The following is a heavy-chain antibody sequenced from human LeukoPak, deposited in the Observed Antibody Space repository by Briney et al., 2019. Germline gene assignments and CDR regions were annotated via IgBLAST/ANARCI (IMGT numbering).Heavy chain of an antibody. V-gene: IGHV1-2*02. CDR2: INPNNGGT. D-gene: IGHD3-3*01. J-gene: IGHJ4*02. Sequence: ASVKVSCKAPGYTFTGYFLHWVRQAPGQGLEWMGWINPNNGGTNYAQKFQGRVTMTRDTSISTAYMELSRLRSDDTAVYYCARDMPYDFWSGYQIDYWGQGTLVTVSS. CDR3: ARDMPYDFWSGYQIDY. CDR1: GYTFTGYF.